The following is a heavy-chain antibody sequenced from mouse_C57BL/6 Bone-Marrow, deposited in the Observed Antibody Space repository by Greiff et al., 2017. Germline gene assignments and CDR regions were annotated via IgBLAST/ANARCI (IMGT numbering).Heavy chain of an antibody. J-gene: IGHJ2*01. V-gene: IGHV1-69*01. Sequence: VQLQQPGAELVMPGASVKLSCKASGYTFTSYWMHWVKQRPGQGLEWIGEIDPSDSYTNYNQKFKGKSTLTVDKSSSTAYMQLSSLTSGDSAVYYWARSRRAQSFDYWGQGTTLTVSS. CDR3: ARSRRAQSFDY. CDR2: IDPSDSYT. D-gene: IGHD3-2*02. CDR1: GYTFTSYW.